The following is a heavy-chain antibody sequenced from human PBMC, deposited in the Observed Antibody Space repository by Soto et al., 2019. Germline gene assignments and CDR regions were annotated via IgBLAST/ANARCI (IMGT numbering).Heavy chain of an antibody. V-gene: IGHV5-10-1*01. CDR3: ARQRRGCDSSPSDYGMDV. Sequence: GESLKISFKGAGYTVTIYWISLVRQMRGKVLEWMGRIDPSDSYTNYSPSFQGHVTISADKSISTAYLQCSSLKDSDTAMYYCARQRRGCDSSPSDYGMDVWRQGTTVTVSS. CDR2: IDPSDSYT. J-gene: IGHJ6*02. CDR1: GYTVTIYW. D-gene: IGHD4-4*01.